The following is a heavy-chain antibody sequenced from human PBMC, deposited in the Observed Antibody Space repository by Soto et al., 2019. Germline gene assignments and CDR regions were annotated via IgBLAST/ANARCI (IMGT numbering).Heavy chain of an antibody. D-gene: IGHD3-10*01. Sequence: ASVKVSCKASGYTFTSYGITWVRQAPGQGLEWMGWISAHNGDTTYAQKFQGRVTMTTDTSTRTAYMELRSLRSDDTAVYFCARVRLSLFDYWGQGTLVTVYS. CDR3: ARVRLSLFDY. V-gene: IGHV1-18*04. CDR2: ISAHNGDT. J-gene: IGHJ4*02. CDR1: GYTFTSYG.